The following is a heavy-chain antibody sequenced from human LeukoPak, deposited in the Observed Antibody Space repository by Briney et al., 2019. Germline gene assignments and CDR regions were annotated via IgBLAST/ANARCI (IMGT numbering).Heavy chain of an antibody. CDR1: GGSISPHY. Sequence: KPSETLSLTCTVSGGSISPHYWTWIRQTPGKGLEWIGYIFHSGLTNYNSALRSRVTLSVDTAMNQLSLKLTSVTAADTAVYYCTREVSTVTFDYWGQGTLVTVSS. V-gene: IGHV4-59*11. CDR2: IFHSGLT. CDR3: TREVSTVTFDY. D-gene: IGHD4-17*01. J-gene: IGHJ4*02.